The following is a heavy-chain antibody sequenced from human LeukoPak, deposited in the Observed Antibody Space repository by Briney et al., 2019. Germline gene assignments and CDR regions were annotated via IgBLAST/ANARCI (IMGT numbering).Heavy chain of an antibody. CDR3: TRDLSMVGSWDPDYYYYYGMDL. D-gene: IGHD6-13*01. CDR1: GYTFTSYA. J-gene: IGHJ6*02. CDR2: ISTNTGNP. Sequence: ASVNVSCKASGYTFTSYAMNWVRQAPGQGLEWVGWISTNTGNPTYAQVFTGRFVFSLDTSVSTAYLQFSSLKAEDTAVYYCTRDLSMVGSWDPDYYYYYGMDLWRQGPTVPVSS. V-gene: IGHV7-4-1*02.